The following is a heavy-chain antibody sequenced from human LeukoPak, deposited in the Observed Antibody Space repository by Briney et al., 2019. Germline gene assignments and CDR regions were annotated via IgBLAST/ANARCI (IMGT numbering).Heavy chain of an antibody. Sequence: GGSLRLSCAASGFTFSSYGMHWVRQAPGKGLEWVAFIRYDGSNKNYADSVRGRFTISRDNSKNTLYLQMNSLRPQDTAVYYCAKDRRIVGAPIWDQGTLVTVSS. CDR1: GFTFSSYG. D-gene: IGHD1-26*01. CDR3: AKDRRIVGAPI. CDR2: IRYDGSNK. J-gene: IGHJ4*02. V-gene: IGHV3-30*02.